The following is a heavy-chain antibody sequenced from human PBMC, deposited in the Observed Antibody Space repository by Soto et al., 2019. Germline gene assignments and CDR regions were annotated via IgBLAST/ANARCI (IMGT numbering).Heavy chain of an antibody. Sequence: SETLSLTCAVSGGSISSSNWWSWVRQPPGKGLEWIGEIYHSGSTNYNPSLKSRVTISVDKSKNQFSLKLSSVTAADTAVYYCARVESYLVSLWFGASHGDAFDIGGQGTRVTVS. CDR3: ARVESYLVSLWFGASHGDAFDI. V-gene: IGHV4-4*02. CDR1: GGSISSSNW. J-gene: IGHJ3*02. CDR2: IYHSGST. D-gene: IGHD3-10*01.